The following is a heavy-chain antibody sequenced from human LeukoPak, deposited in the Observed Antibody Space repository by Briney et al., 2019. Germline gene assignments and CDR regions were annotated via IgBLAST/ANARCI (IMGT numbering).Heavy chain of an antibody. J-gene: IGHJ4*02. D-gene: IGHD3-3*01. Sequence: PGGSLRLSCAASGFTFSSYDMHWVGQATGKGLEWVSAIGTAGDTYYPGSVKGRFTISRENAKNSLYLQMNSLRAEDTAVYYCARVFSPTLGFWSGYYDYWGQGTLVTVSS. CDR1: GFTFSSYD. CDR3: ARVFSPTLGFWSGYYDY. CDR2: IGTAGDT. V-gene: IGHV3-13*01.